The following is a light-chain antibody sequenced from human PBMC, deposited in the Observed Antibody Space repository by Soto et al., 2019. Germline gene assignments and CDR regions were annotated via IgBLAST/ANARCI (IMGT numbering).Light chain of an antibody. V-gene: IGLV2-14*03. CDR1: SGDVGAYDY. J-gene: IGLJ2*01. Sequence: QSALTQPASVSGSPGQSITISCTGTSGDVGAYDYVSWYQHHPGKAPKLMIFDVSDRPSGVSNRFSGSKSGNTASLTISGLQAEDDAVYYCSSYSSTTTLVVFGGGTKLTVL. CDR2: DVS. CDR3: SSYSSTTTLVV.